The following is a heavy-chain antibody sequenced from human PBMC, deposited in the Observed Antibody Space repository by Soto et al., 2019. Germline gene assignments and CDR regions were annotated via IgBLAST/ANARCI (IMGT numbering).Heavy chain of an antibody. CDR3: AREVLWSRYFDY. Sequence: QVQLVESGGGVVQPGRSLRLSCAASGFIFSNYVMYWVRQAPGKWLEWVAFMSYDGTTKSYADSVKGRFTISRDNSQNTVYLQMNSLRPEDTGVYYCAREVLWSRYFDYWGQGTLVTVSS. V-gene: IGHV3-30-3*01. J-gene: IGHJ4*02. CDR2: MSYDGTTK. CDR1: GFIFSNYV. D-gene: IGHD3-10*01.